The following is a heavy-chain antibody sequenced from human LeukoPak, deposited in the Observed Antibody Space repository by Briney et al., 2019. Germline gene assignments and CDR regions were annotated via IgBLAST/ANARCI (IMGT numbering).Heavy chain of an antibody. D-gene: IGHD1-26*01. Sequence: SETLSLTCTVSGYSISSGYFWGWIRQPPGKGLEWIGSIYHSGSTSYNPSLKSRLTISVDTSKNQFSLKLSSVTAADTAVYYCARGSGSYYYWGQGTLVTVSS. CDR1: GYSISSGYF. J-gene: IGHJ4*02. V-gene: IGHV4-38-2*02. CDR3: ARGSGSYYY. CDR2: IYHSGST.